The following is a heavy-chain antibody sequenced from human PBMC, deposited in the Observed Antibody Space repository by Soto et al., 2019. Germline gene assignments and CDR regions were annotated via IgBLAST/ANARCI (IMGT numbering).Heavy chain of an antibody. Sequence: GGSLRLSCTASGITFSDYAMIWVRQAPRKGLEWVSTISTSGGRTYYADSVKGRFTISRDNSKNTLYLQMNSLRAEDTAVYYCAKDPDRYDYVWGTYRYIDHWGQGTLVTVSS. CDR2: ISTSGGRT. CDR1: GITFSDYA. D-gene: IGHD3-16*02. J-gene: IGHJ4*02. CDR3: AKDPDRYDYVWGTYRYIDH. V-gene: IGHV3-23*01.